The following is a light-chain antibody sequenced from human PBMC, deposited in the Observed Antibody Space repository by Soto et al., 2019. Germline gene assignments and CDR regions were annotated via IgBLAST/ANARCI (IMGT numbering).Light chain of an antibody. Sequence: EVVLTQSPGPLSLSPGERATLSCRASQSFSSSYLAWSQHKPGQAPRLLIYCASSRATGIPDRFSCSGSGTDFTLTISRLESEDFAGYYCHQYGNSPETFGQGTKVDIK. CDR1: QSFSSSY. V-gene: IGKV3-20*01. CDR2: CAS. CDR3: HQYGNSPET. J-gene: IGKJ1*01.